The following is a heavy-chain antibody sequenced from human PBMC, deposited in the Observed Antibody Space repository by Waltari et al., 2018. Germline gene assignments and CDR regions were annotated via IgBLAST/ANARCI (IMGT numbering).Heavy chain of an antibody. J-gene: IGHJ4*02. CDR2: ISTSGNTI. D-gene: IGHD6-13*01. V-gene: IGHV3-48*03. CDR3: ARGWYYFGY. Sequence: EVQLVESGGGLVQPGGSLRLSCAASAFTFSGYEMNWVRQAPGKGLEWISYISTSGNTIYYADSVKGRFTMSRDNAKKALYLQMNSLRAEDTAIYYCARGWYYFGYWGQGTLVTVSS. CDR1: AFTFSGYE.